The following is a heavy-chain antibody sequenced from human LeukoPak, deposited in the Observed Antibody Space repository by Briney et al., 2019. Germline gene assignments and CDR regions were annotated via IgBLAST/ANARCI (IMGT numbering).Heavy chain of an antibody. Sequence: SQTLSLTCAISGDSVSSNSAAWNWIRQSPSRGLEWLGRTYYRSKWYNDYAVSVKSRITINPDTSKNQFSLQLNSETPEDTAVYYCARDSYLEWLLYSTYYFDYWGQGTLVTVSS. V-gene: IGHV6-1*01. J-gene: IGHJ4*02. CDR1: GDSVSSNSAA. D-gene: IGHD3-3*01. CDR3: ARDSYLEWLLYSTYYFDY. CDR2: TYYRSKWYN.